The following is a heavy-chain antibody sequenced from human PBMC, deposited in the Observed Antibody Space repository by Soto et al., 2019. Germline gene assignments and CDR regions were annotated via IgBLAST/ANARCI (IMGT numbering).Heavy chain of an antibody. CDR2: ISSNGGST. Sequence: PGGSLRLSCSASGFTFSSYAMHWVRQAPGKGLEYVSAISSNGGSTYYADSVKGRFTISRDNSKNTLYLQMSSLRAEDTAVYYCVKDTYYDFWSGYYPYYYYGMDVWGQGTTVTVSS. V-gene: IGHV3-64D*08. CDR1: GFTFSSYA. J-gene: IGHJ6*02. D-gene: IGHD3-3*01. CDR3: VKDTYYDFWSGYYPYYYYGMDV.